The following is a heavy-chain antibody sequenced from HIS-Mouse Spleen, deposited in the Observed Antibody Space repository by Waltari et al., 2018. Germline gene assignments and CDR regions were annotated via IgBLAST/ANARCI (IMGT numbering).Heavy chain of an antibody. J-gene: IGHJ2*01. CDR1: GGSLSSSSYY. V-gene: IGHV4-39*07. Sequence: QLQLQESGPGLVKPSETLSLTCTVSGGSLSSSSYYWGWIRQPPGKGLVWIGSIYYSGGTYHSPALKSRVTISVDTSKNRFSLKLSSVTAADTAVYYCAREIPYSSSWYDWYFDLWGRGTLVTVSS. D-gene: IGHD6-13*01. CDR3: AREIPYSSSWYDWYFDL. CDR2: IYYSGGT.